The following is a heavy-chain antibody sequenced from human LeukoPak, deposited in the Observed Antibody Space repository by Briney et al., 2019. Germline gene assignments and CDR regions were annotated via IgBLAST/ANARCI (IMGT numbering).Heavy chain of an antibody. J-gene: IGHJ4*02. D-gene: IGHD3-22*01. CDR3: AKDISGYYRPFDY. V-gene: IGHV3-23*01. Sequence: QPGGSLRLSCAASGFTFSSYAMSWVRQAPGKGLEWVSSISGSGSHTYHADSVKGRFTISRDNSKNTLYLQMNSLRAEDTAVYYCAKDISGYYRPFDYWGQGTLVTVSS. CDR2: ISGSGSHT. CDR1: GFTFSSYA.